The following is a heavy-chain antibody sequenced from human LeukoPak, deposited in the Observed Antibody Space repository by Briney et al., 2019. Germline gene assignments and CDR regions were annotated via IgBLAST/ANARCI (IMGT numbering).Heavy chain of an antibody. CDR1: GYTFTSYG. CDR2: ISAYNGNT. CDR3: ARYYDFWSASREPGDYHYGMDV. D-gene: IGHD3-3*01. J-gene: IGHJ6*02. V-gene: IGHV1-18*01. Sequence: ASVKVSCKASGYTFTSYGISWVRQAPGQGLEWMGWISAYNGNTNYAQKLQGRVTMTTDTSTSTAYMELRSLRSDDTAVYYCARYYDFWSASREPGDYHYGMDVWGQGTTVTVSS.